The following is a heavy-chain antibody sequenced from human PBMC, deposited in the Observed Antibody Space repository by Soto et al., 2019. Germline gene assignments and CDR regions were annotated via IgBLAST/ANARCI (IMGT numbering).Heavy chain of an antibody. V-gene: IGHV3-30-3*01. CDR1: GFTFSSYA. CDR3: ARVTSGWYKDAFDI. D-gene: IGHD6-19*01. J-gene: IGHJ3*02. CDR2: ISYDGSNK. Sequence: QVQVVESGGGVVQPGRSLRLSCAASGFTFSSYAMYWVRQAPGKGLEWVAVISYDGSNKYDADSVKGRFTISRDNSKNTLYLQMNSLRAEDTAVYYCARVTSGWYKDAFDIWGQGTMVTVSS.